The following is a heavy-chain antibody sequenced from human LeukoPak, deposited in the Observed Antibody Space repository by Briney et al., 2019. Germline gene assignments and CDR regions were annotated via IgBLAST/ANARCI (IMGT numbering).Heavy chain of an antibody. J-gene: IGHJ4*02. CDR1: GGSFSGYY. D-gene: IGHD6-13*01. CDR2: IYYSGST. V-gene: IGHV4-59*01. Sequence: SETLSLTCAVYGGSFSGYYWSWIRQPPGKGLEWIGYIYYSGSTNYNPSLKSRVTISVDTSKNQFSLKLSSVTAADTAVYYCARLLAAAGDFDYWGQGTLVTVSS. CDR3: ARLLAAAGDFDY.